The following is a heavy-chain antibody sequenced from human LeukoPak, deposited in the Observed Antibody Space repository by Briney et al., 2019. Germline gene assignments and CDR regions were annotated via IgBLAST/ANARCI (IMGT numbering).Heavy chain of an antibody. CDR1: GGTFSSYA. V-gene: IGHV1-69*13. J-gene: IGHJ6*02. CDR2: IIPIFGTA. CDR3: ARDRASYYYDSSGYPLSYYYYGMDV. Sequence: SVKVSCKASGGTFSSYAISWVRQAPGQGLEWMGGIIPIFGTANYAQKFQGRVTITADESTSTAYMELSSLRSEGTAVYYCARDRASYYYDSSGYPLSYYYYGMDVWGQGTTVTVSS. D-gene: IGHD3-22*01.